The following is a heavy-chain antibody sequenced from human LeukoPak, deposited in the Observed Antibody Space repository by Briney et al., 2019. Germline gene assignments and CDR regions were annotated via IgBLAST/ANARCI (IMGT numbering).Heavy chain of an antibody. Sequence: SETLSLTCAVYGGSFSGYYWSWIRQPPGKGLEWIGEINHSGSTNYNPSLKSRVTISADTSKHQFSLKLSSVTAADTAVYYCARGPSCSSASCYGQYYYYYGLDVWGRGTTVTVS. CDR1: GGSFSGYY. V-gene: IGHV4-34*01. D-gene: IGHD2-2*01. CDR3: ARGPSCSSASCYGQYYYYYGLDV. CDR2: INHSGST. J-gene: IGHJ6*02.